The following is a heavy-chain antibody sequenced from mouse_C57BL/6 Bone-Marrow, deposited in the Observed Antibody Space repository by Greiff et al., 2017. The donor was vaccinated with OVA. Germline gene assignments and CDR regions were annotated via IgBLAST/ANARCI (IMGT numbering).Heavy chain of an antibody. CDR3: TTGGSYGSSRRYFDY. CDR2: IDPENGDT. J-gene: IGHJ2*01. CDR1: SFNIKDDY. D-gene: IGHD1-1*01. V-gene: IGHV14-4*01. Sequence: VQLQQSGAELVRPGASVKLSCTASSFNIKDDYMHWVKQRPEQGLEWIGWIDPENGDTEYASKFQGKATITADTSSNTAYLQLSSLTSEDTAVYYCTTGGSYGSSRRYFDYWGQGTTLTVSS.